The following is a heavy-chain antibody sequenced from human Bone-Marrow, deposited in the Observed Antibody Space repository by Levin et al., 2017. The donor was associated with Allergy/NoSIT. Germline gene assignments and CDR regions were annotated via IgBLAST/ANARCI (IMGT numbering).Heavy chain of an antibody. D-gene: IGHD3-22*01. CDR1: GFTFDDYA. V-gene: IGHV3-49*03. CDR3: SRVSGYDSSAYLVD. CDR2: IGSRGYGGTT. Sequence: GGSLRLSCTASGFTFDDYAMTWFRRAPGKGLEWVSFIGSRGYGGTTEYAASVKGRFTISRDDYKSIAYLQMNSMKTEATAGYYSSRVSGYDSSAYLVDWGQGTLVTVSS. J-gene: IGHJ4*02.